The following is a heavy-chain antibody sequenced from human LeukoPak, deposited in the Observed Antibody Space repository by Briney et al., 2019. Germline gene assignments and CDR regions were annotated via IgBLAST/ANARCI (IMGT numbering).Heavy chain of an antibody. D-gene: IGHD3-10*01. CDR1: GGSISSYY. V-gene: IGHV4-59*08. Sequence: PSETLSLTCTVSGGSISSYYWSRIRQPPGRGLEWIGYIYYSGSTNYNPSLKSRVTISVDTSKNQFSLKLNSVTAADTAVYYCARRYGPGTGDRFDYWGQGTLVTVSS. CDR3: ARRYGPGTGDRFDY. CDR2: IYYSGST. J-gene: IGHJ4*02.